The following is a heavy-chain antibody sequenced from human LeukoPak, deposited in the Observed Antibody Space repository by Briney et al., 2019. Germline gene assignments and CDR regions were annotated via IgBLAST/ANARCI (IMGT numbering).Heavy chain of an antibody. Sequence: GGSLRLSCAASGFTFSSYAMSWVRQAPGKGLEWVSAISSSGGSTYYADSVKGRFTISRDNSKNTLYLQMNSLRAEDTAVYYCATYPVSGYYDSSGYFDYWGQGTLVTVSS. D-gene: IGHD3-22*01. CDR3: ATYPVSGYYDSSGYFDY. V-gene: IGHV3-23*01. CDR2: ISSSGGST. CDR1: GFTFSSYA. J-gene: IGHJ4*02.